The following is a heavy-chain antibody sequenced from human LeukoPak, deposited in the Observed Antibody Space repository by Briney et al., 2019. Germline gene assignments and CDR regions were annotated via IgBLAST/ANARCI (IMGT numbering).Heavy chain of an antibody. CDR3: ARGRGHYYGSGSPSLLDY. J-gene: IGHJ4*02. CDR2: IYYSGST. Sequence: PSETLSLTCTVSGGSISSSSYYWGWIRQPPGKGLEWIGSIYYSGSTYYNPSLKSRVTISVDTSKNQFSLKLSSVTAADTAVYYCARGRGHYYGSGSPSLLDYWGQGTLVTVSS. D-gene: IGHD3-10*01. V-gene: IGHV4-39*01. CDR1: GGSISSSSYY.